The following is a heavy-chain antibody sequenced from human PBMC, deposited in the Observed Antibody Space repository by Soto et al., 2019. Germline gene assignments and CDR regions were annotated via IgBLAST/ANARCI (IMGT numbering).Heavy chain of an antibody. V-gene: IGHV3-7*01. Sequence: VGSLRLSCAASGFTFSSYCMSWVRQAPGKGLEWVANIKQDGSEKYYVDSVKGRFTISRDNAKNSLYLQMNSLRAEDTAVYYCARGYSSSPDAFDIWGQGTMVTVSS. CDR3: ARGYSSSPDAFDI. CDR2: IKQDGSEK. D-gene: IGHD6-13*01. J-gene: IGHJ3*02. CDR1: GFTFSSYC.